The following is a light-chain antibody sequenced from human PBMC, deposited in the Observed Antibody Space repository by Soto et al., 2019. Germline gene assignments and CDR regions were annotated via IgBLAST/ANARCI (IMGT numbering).Light chain of an antibody. V-gene: IGLV2-14*01. CDR3: SSYTSSSTRV. CDR1: SSDVGGYKY. CDR2: DVS. Sequence: QSVLTQPASVSGSPGQSITISCTGTSSDVGGYKYVSWYQQHPGEAPKLMIYDVSNRPSGVSNRFSGSKSGSTASLTFSGLQAEDEADYYCSSYTSSSTRVFGTGTKVTVL. J-gene: IGLJ1*01.